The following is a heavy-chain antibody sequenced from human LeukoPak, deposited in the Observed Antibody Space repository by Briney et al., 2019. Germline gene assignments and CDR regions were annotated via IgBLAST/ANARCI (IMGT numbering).Heavy chain of an antibody. CDR2: ISYDGSNK. CDR1: GFTFSSYA. CDR3: ARLERRGAFHFDY. Sequence: GGSLRLSCAASGFTFSSYAMHWVRQAPGKGLEWVAVISYDGSNKYYADSVKGRFTISRDNSKNTLYLQMNSLRAEDTAVYYCARLERRGAFHFDYWGQGTLVTVSS. J-gene: IGHJ4*02. V-gene: IGHV3-30-3*01. D-gene: IGHD1-1*01.